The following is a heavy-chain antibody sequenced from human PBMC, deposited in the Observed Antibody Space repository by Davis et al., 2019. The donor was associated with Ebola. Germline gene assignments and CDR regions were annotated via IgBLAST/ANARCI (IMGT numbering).Heavy chain of an antibody. CDR1: GFTFSNNA. CDR2: FSGSGDNR. J-gene: IGHJ4*02. CDR3: ARDFLWFDY. D-gene: IGHD2/OR15-2a*01. V-gene: IGHV3-23*01. Sequence: GESLKISCVASGFTFSNNAMSWVRQAPGKGLEWVSSFSGSGDNRYYADSVRGRFIISRENSKNTLYLQLNSLRAGDTAVYYCARDFLWFDYWGQGTLVTVSS.